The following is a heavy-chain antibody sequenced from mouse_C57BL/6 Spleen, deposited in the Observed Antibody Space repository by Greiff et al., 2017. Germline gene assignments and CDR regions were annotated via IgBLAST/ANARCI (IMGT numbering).Heavy chain of an antibody. CDR2: IDPETGGT. CDR3: TRWSYGNYDAMDY. CDR1: GYTFTDYE. V-gene: IGHV1-15*01. D-gene: IGHD2-1*01. J-gene: IGHJ4*01. Sequence: QVQLQQSGAELVRPGASVTLSCKASGYTFTDYEMHWVKQTPVHGLEWIGAIDPETGGTAYNQKFKGKAIPTADKSSSTAYMELRSLTSEDSAVYYCTRWSYGNYDAMDYWGQGTSVTVSS.